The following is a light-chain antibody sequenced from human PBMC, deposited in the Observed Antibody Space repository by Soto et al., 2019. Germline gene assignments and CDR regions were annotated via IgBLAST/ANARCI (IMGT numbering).Light chain of an antibody. J-gene: IGKJ1*01. CDR2: KAS. Sequence: DIQMTQSPSTLSASVGDRVTITCRASQSISSWLAWYQQKPGKAPKLLIYKASSLESGVPSRFSGSGSGTEFTITISSLQPDDFATYYCQQYNSYSTWTFGQGTK. CDR1: QSISSW. V-gene: IGKV1-5*03. CDR3: QQYNSYSTWT.